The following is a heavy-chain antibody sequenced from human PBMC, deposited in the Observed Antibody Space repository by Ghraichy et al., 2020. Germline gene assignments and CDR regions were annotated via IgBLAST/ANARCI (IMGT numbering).Heavy chain of an antibody. CDR3: ASGPWGNYYGSSEHYERDY. D-gene: IGHD3-22*01. CDR2: ISSSSSYI. V-gene: IGHV3-21*01. CDR1: GFTFSGYS. Sequence: GGSLRLSCAASGFTFSGYSMNWVRQAPGKGLEWVSSISSSSSYIYYADSVKGRFTISRDNAKNSLYLQMNSLRAEDTAVYYCASGPWGNYYGSSEHYERDYRGQGILVTGSP. J-gene: IGHJ4*02.